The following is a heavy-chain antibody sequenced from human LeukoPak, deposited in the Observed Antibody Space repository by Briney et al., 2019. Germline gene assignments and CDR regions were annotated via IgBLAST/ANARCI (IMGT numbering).Heavy chain of an antibody. CDR1: GGSIRSGDYS. Sequence: SETLSLTCTVSGGSIRSGDYSWSWIRQPPGKGLEWIGYIYYSGSTYYNPSLKSRVTISGDTSKNQFSLNLSSVTAADTAVYYCATDRARGGDSFDYWGQGTLVTVSS. J-gene: IGHJ4*02. CDR2: IYYSGST. CDR3: ATDRARGGDSFDY. V-gene: IGHV4-30-4*01. D-gene: IGHD3-10*01.